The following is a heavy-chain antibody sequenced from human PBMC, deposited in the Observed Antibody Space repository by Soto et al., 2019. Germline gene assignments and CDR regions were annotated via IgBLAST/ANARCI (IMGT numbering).Heavy chain of an antibody. CDR2: ISYYGSNK. CDR1: GFTFRSDG. CDR3: AKGFLEWLFFFDY. J-gene: IGHJ4*02. Sequence: PGGSLRLSCAAAGFTFRSDGMPWVRQAPGKGLEWVAVISYYGSNKYYADSVKGRFTISRDNSKNTLYLQMNSLRAEYTAVYYCAKGFLEWLFFFDYWGQGTLVTVSS. D-gene: IGHD3-3*01. V-gene: IGHV3-30*18.